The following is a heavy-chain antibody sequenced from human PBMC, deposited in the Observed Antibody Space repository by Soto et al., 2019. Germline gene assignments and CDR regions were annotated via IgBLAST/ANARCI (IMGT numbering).Heavy chain of an antibody. CDR1: GYTFTNFG. V-gene: IGHV1-18*01. J-gene: IGHJ4*02. CDR3: ARGGTPIDD. Sequence: QVHLVQSGAEVKKPGASVKVSCTASGYTFTNFGISWVRQAPGQGLEWMGWISAYNGNTNYAQKFQGRVTMTTDTATSTAYMELRPLRADATAGYYCARGGTPIDDWGQGTLVTVAS. CDR2: ISAYNGNT. D-gene: IGHD3-16*01.